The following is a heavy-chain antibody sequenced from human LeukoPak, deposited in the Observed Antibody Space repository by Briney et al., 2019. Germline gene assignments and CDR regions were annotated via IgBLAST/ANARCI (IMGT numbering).Heavy chain of an antibody. Sequence: GGSLSLSCAASGFTLSSYWMHWVRQAPGKGLVWVSRINSDGSSTGYADSVKGRFTISRDNAKNTLCLQMNSLRAEDTAVYYCARETLINVDAFDIWGQGTMVTVSS. CDR3: ARETLINVDAFDI. D-gene: IGHD3-16*01. V-gene: IGHV3-74*01. CDR2: INSDGSST. CDR1: GFTLSSYW. J-gene: IGHJ3*02.